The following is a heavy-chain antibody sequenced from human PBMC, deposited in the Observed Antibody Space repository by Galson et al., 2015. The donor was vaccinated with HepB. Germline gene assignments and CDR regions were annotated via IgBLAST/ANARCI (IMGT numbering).Heavy chain of an antibody. V-gene: IGHV3-30*18. CDR3: AKDTYYGSGSRYYYYYYGMDV. CDR2: ISYDGSNK. CDR1: GFTFSSYG. J-gene: IGHJ6*02. Sequence: SLRLSCAASGFTFSSYGMHWVRQAPGKGLEWVAVISYDGSNKYYADSVKGRFTISRDNSKNTLYLQMNSLRAEDTAVYYCAKDTYYGSGSRYYYYYYGMDVWGQGTTVTVSS. D-gene: IGHD3-10*01.